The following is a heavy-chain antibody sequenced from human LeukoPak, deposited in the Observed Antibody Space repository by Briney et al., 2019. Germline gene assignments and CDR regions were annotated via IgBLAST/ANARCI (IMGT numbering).Heavy chain of an antibody. Sequence: SETLSLTCAVYGGSFSGYYWSWIRQPPGKGLEWIGEINHSGSTNYNPSLKSRVTISVDTSKNQFSLKLSSVTAADTAVYYCARARGYCSSTSCYGYYYYYGMDVWGQGTTVTVSS. CDR3: ARARGYCSSTSCYGYYYYYGMDV. CDR2: INHSGST. CDR1: GGSFSGYY. J-gene: IGHJ6*02. D-gene: IGHD2-2*01. V-gene: IGHV4-34*01.